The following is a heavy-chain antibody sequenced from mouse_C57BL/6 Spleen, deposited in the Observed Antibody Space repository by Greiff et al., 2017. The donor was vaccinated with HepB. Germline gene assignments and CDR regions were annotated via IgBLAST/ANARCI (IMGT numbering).Heavy chain of an antibody. J-gene: IGHJ3*01. V-gene: IGHV1-82*01. CDR3: ARGGAWFAY. CDR1: GYAFSSSW. CDR2: IYPGDGDT. Sequence: VQLQQSGPELVKPGASVKISCKASGYAFSSSWMNWVKQRPGKGLEWIGRIYPGDGDTNYNGKFKGKATLTADKSSSTAYMQLSSLPSEDSAVYFCARGGAWFAYWGQGTLVTVSA.